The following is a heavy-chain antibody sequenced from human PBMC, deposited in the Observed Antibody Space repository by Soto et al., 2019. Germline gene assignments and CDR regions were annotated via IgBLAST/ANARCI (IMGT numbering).Heavy chain of an antibody. CDR3: ASCIKWELKDRFAP. CDR1: GGSISSSSYY. V-gene: IGHV4-39*01. J-gene: IGHJ5*02. CDR2: IYYSGST. D-gene: IGHD1-26*01. Sequence: QLQLQESGPGLVKPSETLSLTCTVSGGSISSSSYYWGWIRQPPGKGLEWIGSIYYSGSTYYNPSLKSRVPISVARSKNQFSLKLSSVTAADTPVYYCASCIKWELKDRFAPWGQGTLVTVSS.